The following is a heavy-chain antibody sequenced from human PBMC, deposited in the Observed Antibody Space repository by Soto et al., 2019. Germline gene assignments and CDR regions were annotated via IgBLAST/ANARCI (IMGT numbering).Heavy chain of an antibody. CDR3: ARGLSSPSAAGV. Sequence: QLQLQESGPGLVKPSETLSLTCAVSGGSVSSGGNYWAWIRQSPGKGLEWIGSVHDTGTTHYNPSLTSRVTISVDTSKNQFSLNVNSVTAADTAVYYCARGLSSPSAAGVWGQGTLVTVSS. CDR1: GGSVSSGGNY. CDR2: VHDTGTT. V-gene: IGHV4-39*01. D-gene: IGHD6-6*01. J-gene: IGHJ4*02.